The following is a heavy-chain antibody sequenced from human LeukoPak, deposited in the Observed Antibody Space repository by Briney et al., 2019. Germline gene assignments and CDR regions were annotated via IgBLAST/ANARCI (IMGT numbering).Heavy chain of an antibody. CDR3: ARVSSGWEFDY. Sequence: PGGSLRLSCAASGFTFSSYAMSWVRQVPGKGLEWVSAISGSGGSTYYGDSVKSRFTISRDNSKNTLYLQMNSLRAEDTAVYYCARVSSGWEFDYWGQGTLVTVSS. CDR1: GFTFSSYA. D-gene: IGHD6-19*01. CDR2: ISGSGGST. J-gene: IGHJ4*02. V-gene: IGHV3-23*01.